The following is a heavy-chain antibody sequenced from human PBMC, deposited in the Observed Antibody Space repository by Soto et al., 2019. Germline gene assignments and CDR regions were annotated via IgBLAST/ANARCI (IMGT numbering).Heavy chain of an antibody. Sequence: QVQLVEFGGGVVQPGRSLRLSCAASGFTFSDYAMHWVRQAPGKGLEWVALISFDGSNELYADSVQGRFTISRDNSENTLYLQMNSLRADDTAVYYCARPAATVIYSSGMDVWGQGTTVTVSS. D-gene: IGHD2-2*01. CDR1: GFTFSDYA. V-gene: IGHV3-30-3*01. CDR3: ARPAATVIYSSGMDV. J-gene: IGHJ6*02. CDR2: ISFDGSNE.